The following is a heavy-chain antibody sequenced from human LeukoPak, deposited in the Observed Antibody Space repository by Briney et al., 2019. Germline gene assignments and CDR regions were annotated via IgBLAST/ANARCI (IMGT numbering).Heavy chain of an antibody. CDR3: AREGLDSGSHFSAWFDP. D-gene: IGHD3-10*01. V-gene: IGHV1-8*02. CDR1: GYTFTTHY. J-gene: IGHJ5*02. Sequence: ASVKVSCKASGYTFTTHYMHWVRQATGQGLEWMGWMNPNSGYTGYAQKFQGRVTMTRNTSISTAYMELSSLRSEDTAVYYCAREGLDSGSHFSAWFDPWGQGTLVTVSS. CDR2: MNPNSGYT.